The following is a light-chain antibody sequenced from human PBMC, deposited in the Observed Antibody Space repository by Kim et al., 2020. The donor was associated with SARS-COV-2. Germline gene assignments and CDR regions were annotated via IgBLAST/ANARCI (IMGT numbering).Light chain of an antibody. J-gene: IGLJ2*01. Sequence: VALGQTVRITCQRASLISYYPTWYQQKPGQAPILVIYGKNNRPSGFPDRFSGSSSGNTASLTITGTQAGDEADYYCNSRDSNDNVVFGGGTQLTVL. CDR2: GKN. CDR3: NSRDSNDNVV. CDR1: SLISYY. V-gene: IGLV3-19*01.